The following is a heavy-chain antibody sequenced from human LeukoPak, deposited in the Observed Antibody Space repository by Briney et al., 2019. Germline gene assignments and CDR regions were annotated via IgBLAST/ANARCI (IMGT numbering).Heavy chain of an antibody. CDR1: GGSVSSGSYY. Sequence: SETLSLTCTVSGGSVSSGSYYWSWIRQPPGKGLEWIGYIYYSGSTNYNPSLKSRVTISVDTSKNQFSLKLSSVTAADTAVYYCAREHPGYCSGGSCRDWYFDLWGRGTLVTVSS. J-gene: IGHJ2*01. CDR2: IYYSGST. V-gene: IGHV4-61*01. D-gene: IGHD2-15*01. CDR3: AREHPGYCSGGSCRDWYFDL.